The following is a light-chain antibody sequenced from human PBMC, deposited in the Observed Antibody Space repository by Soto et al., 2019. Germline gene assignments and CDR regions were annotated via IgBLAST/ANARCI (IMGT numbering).Light chain of an antibody. CDR3: QSYNNWPLT. Sequence: ENVLTQSPGTLSLSPVERSTLSCMASQSVSNSYLAWYQQKPGQAPRLLIYGASSRATGVPARFSGSRSGTEFTLTINSLQSEDFAVYYCQSYNNWPLTCGGGTKGDI. J-gene: IGKJ4*01. CDR1: QSVSNSY. CDR2: GAS. V-gene: IGKV3D-15*01.